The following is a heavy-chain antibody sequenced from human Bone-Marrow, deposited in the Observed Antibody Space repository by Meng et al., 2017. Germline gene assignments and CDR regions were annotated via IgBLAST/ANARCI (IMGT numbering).Heavy chain of an antibody. D-gene: IGHD3-10*01. J-gene: IGHJ4*02. CDR3: ARDEERITMVRGVMGY. Sequence: GGSLRLSCAASGFTFSDYYMSWIRQAPGKGLEWVSYISSSGSTIYYADSVKGRFTISRDNAKNSLYLQMNSLRAEDTAVYYCARDEERITMVRGVMGYWGQGTLVTVSS. CDR1: GFTFSDYY. V-gene: IGHV3-11*01. CDR2: ISSSGSTI.